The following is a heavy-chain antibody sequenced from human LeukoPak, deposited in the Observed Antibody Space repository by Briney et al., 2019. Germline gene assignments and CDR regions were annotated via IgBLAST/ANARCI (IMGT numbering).Heavy chain of an antibody. CDR2: IYYSGNT. CDR3: ASLDIVATAGLDY. CDR1: GGSISSYY. D-gene: IGHD5-12*01. J-gene: IGHJ4*02. V-gene: IGHV4-59*01. Sequence: SETLSLTCTVSGGSISSYYWSWIRQPPGKGLEWIGYIYYSGNTNYNPSLKSRVTISVDTSKNQFSLKLSSVTAADTAVYDCASLDIVATAGLDYWGQGTLVTVSS.